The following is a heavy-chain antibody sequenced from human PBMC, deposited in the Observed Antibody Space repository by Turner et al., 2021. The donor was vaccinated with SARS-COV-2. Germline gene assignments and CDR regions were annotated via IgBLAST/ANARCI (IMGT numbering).Heavy chain of an antibody. J-gene: IGHJ3*02. V-gene: IGHV3-53*01. Sequence: EVPLVASGGGLIQPGGSLRLSCAASGFTVSSNYMRWVRQAPGKGLEWVSVIYSGGSTYYADSVKGRFTISRDNSKNTLYLQMNSLRAEDTAVYYCARGYSSGWYQSGAFDIWGQGTMVTVSS. CDR1: GFTVSSNY. CDR2: IYSGGST. D-gene: IGHD6-19*01. CDR3: ARGYSSGWYQSGAFDI.